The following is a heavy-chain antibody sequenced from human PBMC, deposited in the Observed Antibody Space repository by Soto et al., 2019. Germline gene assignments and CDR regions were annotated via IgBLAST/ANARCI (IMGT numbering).Heavy chain of an antibody. CDR1: GFTFSSYW. CDR3: ARSKDYYGSFVFDP. J-gene: IGHJ5*02. V-gene: IGHV3-7*01. CDR2: IKQDGSEK. D-gene: IGHD3-10*01. Sequence: GGSLRLSCAASGFTFSSYWMSWVRQAPGKGLEWVANIKQDGSEKYYVDSVKGRFTTSRDNAKNSLYLQMNSLRAEDTAVYYCARSKDYYGSFVFDPWGQGTLVTVSS.